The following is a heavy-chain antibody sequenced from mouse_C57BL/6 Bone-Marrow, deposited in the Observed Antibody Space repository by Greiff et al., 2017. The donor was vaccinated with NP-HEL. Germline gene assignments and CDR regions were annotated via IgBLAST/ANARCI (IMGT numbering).Heavy chain of an antibody. CDR1: GYTLTSYW. D-gene: IGHD2-1*01. CDR3: ARSGGNPFAY. J-gene: IGHJ3*01. V-gene: IGHV1-69*01. Sequence: QVQLQQPGAELVMPGASVKLSCKASGYTLTSYWMHWVKQRPGQGLEWIGEIDPSDSYTNYNQKFKGKSTLTVDKSSSTAYMQLSSLTSEDSAVYYCARSGGNPFAYWGQGTLVTVSA. CDR2: IDPSDSYT.